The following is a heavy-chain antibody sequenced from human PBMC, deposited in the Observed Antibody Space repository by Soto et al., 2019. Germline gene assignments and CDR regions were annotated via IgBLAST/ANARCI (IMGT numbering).Heavy chain of an antibody. CDR2: IDPSDSYT. V-gene: IGHV5-10-1*01. Sequence: PGESLKISCKGSGYSFTSYWISWVRQMPGKGLEWMGRIDPSDSYTNYSPSFQGHVTISADKSISTAYLQWSSLKASDTAMYYCARESPPGIAAAGSYYYYHYGMDVWGQGTTVTVSS. D-gene: IGHD6-13*01. CDR1: GYSFTSYW. CDR3: ARESPPGIAAAGSYYYYHYGMDV. J-gene: IGHJ6*02.